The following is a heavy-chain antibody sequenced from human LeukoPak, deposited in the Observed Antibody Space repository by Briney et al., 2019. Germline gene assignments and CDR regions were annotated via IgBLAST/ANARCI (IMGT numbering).Heavy chain of an antibody. CDR1: GFTFSHYA. CDR2: IGVGSSWVSQ. CDR3: ARVPGGFDWPLNVVHFDY. D-gene: IGHD3-9*01. J-gene: IGHJ4*02. Sequence: GGSLRLSCTASGFTFSHYAMNWVRHAPGKGLEWVSYIGVGSSWVSQYYGDSVKGRFTISRDDAKNSVYLQMNSLRVEDTAVYFCARVPGGFDWPLNVVHFDYWGQGTLVTVSS. V-gene: IGHV3-48*01.